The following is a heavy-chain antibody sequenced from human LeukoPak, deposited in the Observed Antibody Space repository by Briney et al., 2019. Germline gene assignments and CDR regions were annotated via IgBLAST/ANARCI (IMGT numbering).Heavy chain of an antibody. CDR2: IGSISSAT. V-gene: IGHV3-48*04. D-gene: IGHD3-22*01. J-gene: IGHJ4*02. CDR3: AKEGDNTGYRYFDD. CDR1: GFTFSSYS. Sequence: GGSLRLSCAASGFTFSSYSMIWVRQAPGKGLEWVSYIGSISSATYNADSVEGRFTISRDNAKNSLYLQMNSLRAEDTAVYYCAKEGDNTGYRYFDDWGQGTLVTVSS.